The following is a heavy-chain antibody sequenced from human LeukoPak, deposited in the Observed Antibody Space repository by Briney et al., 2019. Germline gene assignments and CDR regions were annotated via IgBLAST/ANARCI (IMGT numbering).Heavy chain of an antibody. J-gene: IGHJ2*01. D-gene: IGHD1-26*01. Sequence: GGSLRLSCAASGFTFSNYWMYWVRQAPGKGLVWVSRINSEGKTTHYADSVKGRFIVSRDNAKNTLYLKMNSLRAEDTAVYYCARAPGSYAHDWYFDLWGRGTLVSVSS. CDR3: ARAPGSYAHDWYFDL. CDR1: GFTFSNYW. CDR2: INSEGKTT. V-gene: IGHV3-74*01.